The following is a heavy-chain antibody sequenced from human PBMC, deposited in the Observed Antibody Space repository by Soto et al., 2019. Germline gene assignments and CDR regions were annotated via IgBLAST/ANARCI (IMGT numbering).Heavy chain of an antibody. CDR2: IWNDGSNQ. CDR3: AKDWKDASDV. V-gene: IGHV3-33*06. D-gene: IGHD1-1*01. CDR1: GFTFSSYG. Sequence: QMQLVESGGGVVQPGMSLRLSCAASGFTFSSYGMHWVRQAPGKGLEWVAVIWNDGSNQYYADSVKGRFTISRDYSKNTVYLQMNRLRAEDTAVYYCAKDWKDASDVWGQGTMVTVSS. J-gene: IGHJ3*01.